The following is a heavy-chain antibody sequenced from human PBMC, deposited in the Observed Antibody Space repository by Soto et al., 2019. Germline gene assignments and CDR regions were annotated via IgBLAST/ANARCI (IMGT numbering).Heavy chain of an antibody. D-gene: IGHD5-12*01. Sequence: KPSETLSLTCTVSGGSISSSSYYWGWIRQPPGKGLEWIGSIYYSGSTYYNPSLKSRVTISVDTSKNQFSLKLSSVTAADTAVYYCARHLSEGRDGYNYLGYWGQGTLVTVSS. V-gene: IGHV4-39*01. CDR2: IYYSGST. CDR1: GGSISSSSYY. J-gene: IGHJ4*02. CDR3: ARHLSEGRDGYNYLGY.